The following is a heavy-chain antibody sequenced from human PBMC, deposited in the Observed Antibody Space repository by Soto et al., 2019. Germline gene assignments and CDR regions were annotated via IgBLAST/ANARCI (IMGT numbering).Heavy chain of an antibody. Sequence: GASVKVSCKASGGTFSSYAISWVRQAPGQGLEWMGGIIPIFGTANYAQKFQGRVTITADESTSTAYMELSSLRSEDTAVYYCARDYYGSGSYHGFYYYYYGMDVWGQGTTVTVSS. CDR3: ARDYYGSGSYHGFYYYYYGMDV. D-gene: IGHD3-10*01. CDR2: IIPIFGTA. CDR1: GGTFSSYA. J-gene: IGHJ6*02. V-gene: IGHV1-69*13.